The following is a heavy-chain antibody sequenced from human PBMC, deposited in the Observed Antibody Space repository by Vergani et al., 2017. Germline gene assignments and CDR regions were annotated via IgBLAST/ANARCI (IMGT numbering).Heavy chain of an antibody. J-gene: IGHJ4*02. V-gene: IGHV4-4*07. CDR2: IYTSEST. Sequence: QVQLQESGPGLVKPSETLSLTCIVSGGSISPYYWSWIRQPAGKGLEWIGLIYTSESTNYNPSLKSRVTMSVDTSKNQFSLKLSSVTAADTAVYCCAREYSSSVGCLAYWGQGTLVTVSS. CDR3: AREYSSSVGCLAY. CDR1: GGSISPYY. D-gene: IGHD6-6*01.